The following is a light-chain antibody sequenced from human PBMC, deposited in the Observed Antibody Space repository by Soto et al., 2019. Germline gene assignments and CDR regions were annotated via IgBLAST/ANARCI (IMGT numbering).Light chain of an antibody. Sequence: DTQLTQSPSYLSASVGDRVTITCRASPGIGIYLAWYQQKPGKAPRLVIYDASTLQSGVPLRFSGSGSGTDLTLPISSLRPLDFATYYWQQANRFPFPFRPGTKVHVK. CDR3: QQANRFPFP. V-gene: IGKV1-12*02. J-gene: IGKJ3*01. CDR1: PGIGIY. CDR2: DAS.